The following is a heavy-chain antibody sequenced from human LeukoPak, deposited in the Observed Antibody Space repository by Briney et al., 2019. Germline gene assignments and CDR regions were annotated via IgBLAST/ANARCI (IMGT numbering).Heavy chain of an antibody. Sequence: AGGSLRLFCAASGFTLSSYWMSWVRQAPGKGLEWVANIKQDGSEKYYVDSVKGRFTISRDNAKNSLYLQTNSLRAEDTAVYYCAELEWLRGYWGQGTLVTVSS. CDR3: AELEWLRGY. V-gene: IGHV3-7*01. CDR2: IKQDGSEK. D-gene: IGHD5-24*01. J-gene: IGHJ4*02. CDR1: GFTLSSYW.